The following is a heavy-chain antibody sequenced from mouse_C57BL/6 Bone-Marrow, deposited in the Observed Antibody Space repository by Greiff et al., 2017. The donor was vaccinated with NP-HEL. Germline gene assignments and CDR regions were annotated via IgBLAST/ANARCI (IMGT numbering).Heavy chain of an antibody. Sequence: VQLQQSGAELAKPGASVKLSCKASGYTFTSYWMHWVKQRPGQGLEWIGYINPSSGYTKYNQKFKDKATLTADKSSSTAYMQLRSLTYEDAAVYYCAECWAMDYWGQGTSVTVSS. D-gene: IGHD6-1*01. CDR1: GYTFTSYW. J-gene: IGHJ4*01. V-gene: IGHV1-7*01. CDR2: INPSSGYT. CDR3: AECWAMDY.